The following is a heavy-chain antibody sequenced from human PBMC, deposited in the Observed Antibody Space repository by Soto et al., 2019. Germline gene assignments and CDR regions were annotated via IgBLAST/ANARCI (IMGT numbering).Heavy chain of an antibody. CDR2: IFSNDEK. CDR3: ARILGYYYDSSGYRPPCFDY. J-gene: IGHJ4*02. CDR1: GFSLSNARMG. D-gene: IGHD3-22*01. Sequence: SGPTLVNPTETLTLTCTVSGFSLSNARMGVSWIRQPPGKALEWLAHIFSNDEKSYSTSLKSRLTISKDTSKSQVVLTMTNMDPVDTATYYCARILGYYYDSSGYRPPCFDYWGQGTLVTVSS. V-gene: IGHV2-26*01.